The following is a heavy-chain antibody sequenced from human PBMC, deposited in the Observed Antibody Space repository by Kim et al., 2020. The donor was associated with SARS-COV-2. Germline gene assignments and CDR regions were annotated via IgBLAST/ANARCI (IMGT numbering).Heavy chain of an antibody. V-gene: IGHV5-51*01. Sequence: YSPSVQGQVTISADKSISTAYLQWSSLKASDTAMYYCARVVQRKGYYFDYWGQGTLVTVSS. J-gene: IGHJ4*02. D-gene: IGHD2-2*01. CDR3: ARVVQRKGYYFDY.